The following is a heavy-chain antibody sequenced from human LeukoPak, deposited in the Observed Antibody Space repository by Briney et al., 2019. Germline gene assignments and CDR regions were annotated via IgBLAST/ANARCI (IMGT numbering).Heavy chain of an antibody. J-gene: IGHJ5*01. CDR3: ARLVGASWFDS. V-gene: IGHV6-1*01. Sequence: SQTLSLTCAISGDSVSTNSATWTWLRQSPSRGLEWLGRTYYRSKWYNDYAVSMKSRVTINPDTSKNQFSLQLNSVTPEDTAVYYCARLVGASWFDSWGQGTLVTVSS. CDR2: TYYRSKWYN. D-gene: IGHD1-26*01. CDR1: GDSVSTNSAT.